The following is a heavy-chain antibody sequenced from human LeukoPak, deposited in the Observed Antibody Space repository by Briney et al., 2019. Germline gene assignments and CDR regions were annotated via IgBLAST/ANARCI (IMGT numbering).Heavy chain of an antibody. CDR2: ISGSGGST. Sequence: GGSLRLSCAASGFTVSSNYMSWVRQAPGKGLEWVSAISGSGGSTYYADSVKGRFTISRDNSKNTLYLQMNSLRAEDTAVYYCAKDLKGGSSWYVSHQPPSSWGQGTLVTVSS. CDR3: AKDLKGGSSWYVSHQPPSS. CDR1: GFTVSSNY. V-gene: IGHV3-23*01. D-gene: IGHD6-13*01. J-gene: IGHJ4*02.